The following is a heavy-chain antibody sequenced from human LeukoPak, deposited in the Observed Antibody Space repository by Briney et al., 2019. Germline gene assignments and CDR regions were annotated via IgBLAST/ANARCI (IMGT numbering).Heavy chain of an antibody. CDR3: AKGGPMRLRLGELSSDI. CDR2: ISGSGGST. D-gene: IGHD3-16*02. V-gene: IGHV3-23*01. J-gene: IGHJ3*02. Sequence: GGSLRLSCAASGFTFSSYAMSWVRQAPGKGLEWVSAISGSGGSTYYADSVKGRFTISRDNSKNTLYLQMNSLRVEDTAVYYCAKGGPMRLRLGELSSDIWGQGTMVTVSS. CDR1: GFTFSSYA.